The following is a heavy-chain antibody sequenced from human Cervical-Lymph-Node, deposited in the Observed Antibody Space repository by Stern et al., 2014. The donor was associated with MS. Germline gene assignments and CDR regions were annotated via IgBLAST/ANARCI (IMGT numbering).Heavy chain of an antibody. CDR2: IYPDDPDT. D-gene: IGHD3-16*01. V-gene: IGHV5-51*03. CDR1: GYSFANFW. CDR3: ARRGLGYDGADH. Sequence: EVQLVQSGAEVRKPGESLKISCKVSGYSFANFWIGWVRQVPGKGLEWMGFIYPDDPDTRYSQSFQGQVTPSADESISAAYQQWSSLKAADTVIYYCARRGLGYDGADHWGQGALVTVSS. J-gene: IGHJ4*02.